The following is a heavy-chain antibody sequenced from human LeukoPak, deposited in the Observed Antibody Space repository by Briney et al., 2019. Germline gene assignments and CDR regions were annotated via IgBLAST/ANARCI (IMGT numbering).Heavy chain of an antibody. D-gene: IGHD1-14*01. CDR3: ARYQLRNPYYFDY. CDR2: INPNSGGT. Sequence: ASVKVSCKASGYTFTGYYMHWVRQAPGQGLEWMGWINPNSGGTNYAQKFQGRVTMTRDTSISTAYMELSRLRSDDTAVYYCARYQLRNPYYFDYWGQGTLVTVSS. CDR1: GYTFTGYY. V-gene: IGHV1-2*02. J-gene: IGHJ4*02.